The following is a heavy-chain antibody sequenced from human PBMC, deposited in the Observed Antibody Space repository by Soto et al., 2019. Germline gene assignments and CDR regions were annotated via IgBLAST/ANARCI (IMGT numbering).Heavy chain of an antibody. J-gene: IGHJ6*02. CDR3: AGEGRLSNYYYYAMDV. CDR1: GDTISTGGYT. CDR2: TYHSGNP. Sequence: SETLSLTCDVSGDTISTGGYTWAWIRQPPGKALEWIGHTYHSGNPYYNPSLKSRVIISVDRSKNQFSLKLSSVTAADTAVYYCAGEGRLSNYYYYAMDVWGQGTTVTVSS. D-gene: IGHD2-15*01. V-gene: IGHV4-30-2*02.